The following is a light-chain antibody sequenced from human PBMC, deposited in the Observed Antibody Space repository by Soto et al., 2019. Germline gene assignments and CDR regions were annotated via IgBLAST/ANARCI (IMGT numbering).Light chain of an antibody. Sequence: IVLTQSPATLSLSPGERATLSCRASQSVSSNLAWYQPKPGQAPRLRIYGASTRATGIPARLSGSGSGTEFTLTISSMQSEDSAVYYCQQYNNWRTFGQGTKVDIK. CDR3: QQYNNWRT. CDR2: GAS. J-gene: IGKJ1*01. CDR1: QSVSSN. V-gene: IGKV3-15*01.